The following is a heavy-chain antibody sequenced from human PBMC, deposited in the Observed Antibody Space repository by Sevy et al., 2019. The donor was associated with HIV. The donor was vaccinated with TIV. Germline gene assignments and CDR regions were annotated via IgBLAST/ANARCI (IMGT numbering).Heavy chain of an antibody. CDR1: GYIFINYW. D-gene: IGHD2-2*01. CDR2: IDPSDSES. CDR3: ARLYCTSTSFYLDY. V-gene: IGHV5-10-1*01. J-gene: IGHJ4*02. Sequence: RGESLKISCKGSGYIFINYWITWVRQMPGKGLEWMGKIDPSDSESKYSPSFQGHVTISADKSSSTAYLQWDSLEASDTAMYYCARLYCTSTSFYLDYWGQGTLVTVSS.